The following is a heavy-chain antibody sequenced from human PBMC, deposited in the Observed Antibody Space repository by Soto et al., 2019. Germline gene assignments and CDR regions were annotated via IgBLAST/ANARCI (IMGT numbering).Heavy chain of an antibody. J-gene: IGHJ6*03. D-gene: IGHD3-9*01. CDR1: GLTFSSYA. CDR3: ADSEGYYDILTGLRLYYYYYMDV. V-gene: IGHV3-23*01. CDR2: ISGSGGST. Sequence: HPGGSLKLSCSASGLTFSSYAMSWVRQAPGKGLEWVSAISGSGGSTYYADSVKGRFTISRDNSKNTLYLQMNSLRAEGTAVYYCADSEGYYDILTGLRLYYYYYMDVWGKGTTVTVSS.